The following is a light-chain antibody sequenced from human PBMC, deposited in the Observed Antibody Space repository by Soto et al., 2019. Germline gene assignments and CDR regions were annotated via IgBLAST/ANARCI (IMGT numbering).Light chain of an antibody. CDR3: SSYTTSRTLV. CDR1: SSDVGGYNY. J-gene: IGLJ1*01. CDR2: EVS. V-gene: IGLV2-14*01. Sequence: QSALTQPASVSGSPGQSITISSTGTSSDVGGYNYVSWYQQHPGKVPKLMIFEVSNRPSGVSNRFSGSKSGNTASLTISGLQAEDEADYYCSSYTTSRTLVFGPGTKVTVL.